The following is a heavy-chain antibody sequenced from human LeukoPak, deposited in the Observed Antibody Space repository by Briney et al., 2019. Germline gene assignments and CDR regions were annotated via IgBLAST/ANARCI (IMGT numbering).Heavy chain of an antibody. Sequence: GGSLRLSXAASGFTFSSYSMNWVRQPPGKGLEWVSSISSSSSYIYYADSVKGRFTISRDNAKNSLYLQMNSLRAEDTAVYYCARRYYYDSIAFDYWGQGTLVTVSS. V-gene: IGHV3-21*01. D-gene: IGHD3-22*01. J-gene: IGHJ4*02. CDR1: GFTFSSYS. CDR2: ISSSSSYI. CDR3: ARRYYYDSIAFDY.